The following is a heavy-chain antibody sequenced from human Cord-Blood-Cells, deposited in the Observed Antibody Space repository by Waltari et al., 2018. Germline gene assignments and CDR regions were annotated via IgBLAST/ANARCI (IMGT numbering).Heavy chain of an antibody. Sequence: QVQLQESGPGLVKPSQTLSLTCTVSGRSISSGGYYWSWIRKHPGKGLEWIGYIYYSGSTYYNPSLKSRVTISVDTSKNQFSLKLSSVTAADTAVYYCAGGPAAPEDAFDIWGQGTMVTVSS. J-gene: IGHJ3*02. CDR2: IYYSGST. CDR3: AGGPAAPEDAFDI. V-gene: IGHV4-31*03. CDR1: GRSISSGGYY. D-gene: IGHD6-13*01.